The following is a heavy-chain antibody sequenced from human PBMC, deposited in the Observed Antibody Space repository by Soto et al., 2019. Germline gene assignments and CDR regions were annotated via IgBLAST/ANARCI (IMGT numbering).Heavy chain of an antibody. V-gene: IGHV2-5*02. CDR2: IYWDDDK. CDR3: AHIVVAGLGYYFDY. J-gene: IGHJ4*02. D-gene: IGHD6-19*01. Sequence: QITLKESGPTLVKPTQTLTLTCTFSGFSLSSTRMAVGWIRQPPGKALEWLALIYWDDDKRYSPFLKSRLTIPNNTPXNQVVLTMSNMDPVDTARYYCAHIVVAGLGYYFDYWGQGTLVTVSS. CDR1: GFSLSSTRMA.